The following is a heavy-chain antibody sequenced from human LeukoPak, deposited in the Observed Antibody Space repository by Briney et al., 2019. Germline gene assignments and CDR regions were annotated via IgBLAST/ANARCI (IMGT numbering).Heavy chain of an antibody. CDR2: ISSSSSYI. CDR3: ARDWGELLGGYFDY. D-gene: IGHD1-26*01. CDR1: GFTFSSYS. Sequence: GGSLRLSCAASGFTFSSYSMNWVRQAPGKGLEWVSSISSSSSYIYYADSVKGRFTISRANAKNSLYLQMNSLRAEATAVYYCARDWGELLGGYFDYWGQGTLVTVSS. J-gene: IGHJ4*02. V-gene: IGHV3-21*01.